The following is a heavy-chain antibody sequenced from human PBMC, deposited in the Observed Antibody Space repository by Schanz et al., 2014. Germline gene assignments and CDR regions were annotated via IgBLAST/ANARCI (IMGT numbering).Heavy chain of an antibody. CDR3: ARGYGDSPTDF. Sequence: QVQLVQSGAEVKKPGSSMKVSCKASGGTFNSYTINWVRQAPGQGLEWMGRIIPILGIANYAQKFQGRVTITADRSTSTAYMELSSLRSEATAVYYCARGYGDSPTDFWGQGTLVTVSS. V-gene: IGHV1-69*02. J-gene: IGHJ4*02. D-gene: IGHD4-17*01. CDR1: GGTFNSYT. CDR2: IIPILGIA.